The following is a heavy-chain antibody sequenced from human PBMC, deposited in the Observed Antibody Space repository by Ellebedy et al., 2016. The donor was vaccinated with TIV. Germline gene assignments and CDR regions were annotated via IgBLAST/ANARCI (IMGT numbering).Heavy chain of an antibody. D-gene: IGHD6-19*01. J-gene: IGHJ4*02. CDR1: GDSISGYY. Sequence: MPSETLSLTCTVSGDSISGYYWSWIRQPPGKGLAWIGYIYSSGSGEYNPSLKSRVTMSVDTSRGQFSLRLNSVTAADTAVYYCARSGGWYTPYDYWGQGTLVTVSS. CDR3: ARSGGWYTPYDY. CDR2: IYSSGSG. V-gene: IGHV4-59*01.